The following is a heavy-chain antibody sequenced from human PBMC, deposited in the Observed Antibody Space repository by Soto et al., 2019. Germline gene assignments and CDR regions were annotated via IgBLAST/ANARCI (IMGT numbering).Heavy chain of an antibody. J-gene: IGHJ4*02. Sequence: QVQLQESGPGLVKPSQTLSLTCTVSGGSISSGGYYWSWIRQHPGKGLEWIGYIYYSGSTYYNPSLVSRVPISVDTLKNQFALKLSSVTAADTASYSCAREGLTTVDYWGQGTLVTVSS. V-gene: IGHV4-31*03. CDR2: IYYSGST. D-gene: IGHD4-17*01. CDR1: GGSISSGGYY. CDR3: AREGLTTVDY.